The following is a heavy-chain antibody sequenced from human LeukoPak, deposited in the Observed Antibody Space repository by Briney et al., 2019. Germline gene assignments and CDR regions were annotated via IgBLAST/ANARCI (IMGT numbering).Heavy chain of an antibody. V-gene: IGHV4-59*12. CDR3: ARDPSGEYYFDY. D-gene: IGHD3-10*01. J-gene: IGHJ4*02. CDR2: IYHSGIT. CDR1: GGSITSYY. Sequence: PSETLSLTCTVSGGSITSYYWSWIRQPPGKGLEWIGYIYHSGITYYNPSLKSRVTISVDRSKNQFSLKLSSVTAADTAVYYCARDPSGEYYFDYWGQGTLVTVSS.